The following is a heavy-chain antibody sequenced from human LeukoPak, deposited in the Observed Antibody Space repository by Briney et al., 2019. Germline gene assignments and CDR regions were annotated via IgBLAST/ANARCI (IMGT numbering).Heavy chain of an antibody. D-gene: IGHD3-22*01. CDR3: TRDQFFDYDNDDAFDV. V-gene: IGHV3-69-1*01. CDR1: GITVSYNF. Sequence: NSGGSLRLSCAASGITVSYNFMSWVRQAPGKGLEWVSSMTSSRYIYYADSVKGRFTISRDDANNLVFLQMHSLRAEDTAIYYCTRDQFFDYDNDDAFDVWGQGTKVIVSS. CDR2: MTSSRYI. J-gene: IGHJ3*01.